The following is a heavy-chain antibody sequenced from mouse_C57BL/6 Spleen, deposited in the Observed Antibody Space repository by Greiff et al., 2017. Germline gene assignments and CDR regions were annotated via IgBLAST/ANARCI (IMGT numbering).Heavy chain of an antibody. V-gene: IGHV5-17*01. CDR1: GFTFSDYG. D-gene: IGHD2-14*01. J-gene: IGHJ4*01. Sequence: EVHLVESGGGLVKPGGSLKLSCAASGFTFSDYGMHWVRQAPEKGLEWVAYISSGSSTIYYADTVKGRFTISRDNTKNTLFLQMTSRRSEDTAMYYCARGVRDYAMDYWGQGTSVTVSS. CDR2: ISSGSSTI. CDR3: ARGVRDYAMDY.